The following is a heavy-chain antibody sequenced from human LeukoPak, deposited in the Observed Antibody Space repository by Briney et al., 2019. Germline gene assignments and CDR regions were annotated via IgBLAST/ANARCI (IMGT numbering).Heavy chain of an antibody. Sequence: ASVKVSCKASGYTFTSYYMHWVRQAPGQGLEWMGIINPSGGSTRYAQKFQGRVTMTRDMSTSTVYMELSSLRSEDTAVYYCAREVGRYSGSYGGYLQHWGQGTLVTVSS. CDR1: GYTFTSYY. V-gene: IGHV1-46*01. J-gene: IGHJ1*01. D-gene: IGHD1-26*01. CDR2: INPSGGST. CDR3: AREVGRYSGSYGGYLQH.